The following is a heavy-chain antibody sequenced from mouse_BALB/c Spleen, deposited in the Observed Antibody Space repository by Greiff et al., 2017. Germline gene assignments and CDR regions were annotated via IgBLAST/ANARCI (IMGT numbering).Heavy chain of an antibody. CDR3: ARRYGSSYGFAY. J-gene: IGHJ3*01. D-gene: IGHD1-1*01. CDR2: IYPGDGST. V-gene: IGHV1S56*01. CDR1: GFNIKDTY. Sequence: QVQLKESGAELVKPGASVKLSCTASGFNIKDTYMHWVKQRPGQGLEWIGWIYPGDGSTKYNEKFKGKATLTADKSSSTAYMQLSSLTSENSAVYFCARRYGSSYGFAYWGQGTLVTVSA.